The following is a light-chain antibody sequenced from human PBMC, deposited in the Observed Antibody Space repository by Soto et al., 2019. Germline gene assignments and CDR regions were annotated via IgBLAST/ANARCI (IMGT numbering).Light chain of an antibody. J-gene: IGKJ4*01. CDR2: GAS. Sequence: EIVMTPSPATLSVSPGERATLSCRASQSVNSNLAWYQQKPGQAPSLLIYGASTRATGIPARFSGSGSGTEFTLIISSLQSEDFAVYYCQQYNNWPLGFGGGTKVDIK. V-gene: IGKV3-15*01. CDR3: QQYNNWPLG. CDR1: QSVNSN.